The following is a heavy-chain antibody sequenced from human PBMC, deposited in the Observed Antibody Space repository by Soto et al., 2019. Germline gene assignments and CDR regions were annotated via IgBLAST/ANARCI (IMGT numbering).Heavy chain of an antibody. D-gene: IGHD2-2*01. CDR3: AKGPRMRGMVEVLPSQHFV. J-gene: IGHJ6*04. CDR1: GFTFSSYA. Sequence: GGSLRLSCAASGFTFSSYAMSWVRQAPGKGLEWVSAISGGGGSTYYADSVKGRFIISRDNSKNTLYLQMNSLRAEDTAVYYCAKGPRMRGMVEVLPSQHFVWGKGTTVTVSS. CDR2: ISGGGGST. V-gene: IGHV3-23*01.